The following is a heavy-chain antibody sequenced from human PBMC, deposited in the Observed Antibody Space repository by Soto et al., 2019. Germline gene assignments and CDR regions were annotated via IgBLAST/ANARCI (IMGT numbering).Heavy chain of an antibody. Sequence: ASVQVSCKISGSTLSEFSMHWVRQAHGKGLEWMGGYVPEDGKTIYAPKFQDRVIMTEDTSTDTASMELNSLRSEDTAVYFCATGVGWGYIFGLQYWGQGTPVTVSS. V-gene: IGHV1-24*01. D-gene: IGHD5-18*01. CDR3: ATGVGWGYIFGLQY. CDR1: GSTLSEFS. J-gene: IGHJ4*02. CDR2: YVPEDGKT.